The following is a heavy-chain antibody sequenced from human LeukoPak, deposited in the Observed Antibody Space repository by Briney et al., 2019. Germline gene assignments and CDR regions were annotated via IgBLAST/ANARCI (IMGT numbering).Heavy chain of an antibody. J-gene: IGHJ5*02. CDR3: ARETAYCSGGSSSTHGWFDP. V-gene: IGHV4-30-4*08. D-gene: IGHD2-15*01. Sequence: PSQTLSLTCTVSGGSISSGDYYWSWIRQPPGKGLEWIGYIYYSGSTYYNPSLKSRVTISVDTSTNQFSLKLSSVTAADTAVYYCARETAYCSGGSSSTHGWFDPWGQGTLVTVSS. CDR2: IYYSGST. CDR1: GGSISSGDYY.